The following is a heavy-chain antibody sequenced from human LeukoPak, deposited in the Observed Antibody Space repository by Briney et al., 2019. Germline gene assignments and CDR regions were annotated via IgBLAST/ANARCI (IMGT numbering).Heavy chain of an antibody. CDR1: GFPFDDYG. J-gene: IGHJ5*02. Sequence: GGSLRLSCAASGFPFDDYGMLWVRQAPGKGLEWVSGINWNGGSTGYADSVKGRFTISRDNAKNSLYLQMNSLRAEDTALYYCARDDYYDSSGYSAYWFDPWGQGTLVTVSS. V-gene: IGHV3-20*04. CDR2: INWNGGST. CDR3: ARDDYYDSSGYSAYWFDP. D-gene: IGHD3-22*01.